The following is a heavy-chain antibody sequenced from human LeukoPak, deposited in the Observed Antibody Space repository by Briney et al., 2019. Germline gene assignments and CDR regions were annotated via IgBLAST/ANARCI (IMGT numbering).Heavy chain of an antibody. Sequence: GESLKISCKGTGYSFTSYWIGWVRQMPGKGLEWMGIIYPGDSDTRYSPSFQGQVTISADKSISTAYLQWSSLKASDTAMYYCARHEFTPDSYGGNSGYYYVDVWGKGTTVTVSS. CDR3: ARHEFTPDSYGGNSGYYYVDV. D-gene: IGHD4-23*01. CDR2: IYPGDSDT. J-gene: IGHJ6*03. V-gene: IGHV5-51*01. CDR1: GYSFTSYW.